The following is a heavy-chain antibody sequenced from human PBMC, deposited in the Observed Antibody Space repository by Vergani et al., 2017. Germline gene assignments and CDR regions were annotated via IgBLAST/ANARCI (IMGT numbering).Heavy chain of an antibody. CDR1: GFTFSSYA. V-gene: IGHV3-30-3*01. D-gene: IGHD2-8*01. CDR3: ERGLKVGIVLMVYAVDY. Sequence: QVQLVESGGGVVQPGRSLRLSCAASGFTFSSYAMHWVRQAPGKGLEWVAVISYDGRNKYYADSVKGRFTISRDNSKNTLYLQMNSLRAEDTAVYYCERGLKVGIVLMVYAVDYWGQGTLVTVSS. J-gene: IGHJ4*02. CDR2: ISYDGRNK.